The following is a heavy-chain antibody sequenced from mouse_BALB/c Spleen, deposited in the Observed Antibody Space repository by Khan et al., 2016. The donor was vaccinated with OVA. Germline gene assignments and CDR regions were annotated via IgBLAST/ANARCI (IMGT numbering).Heavy chain of an antibody. D-gene: IGHD2-14*01. CDR3: ERDYRYYFDY. CDR2: MNPYNGVT. CDR1: GYSFTGYT. J-gene: IGHJ2*01. V-gene: IGHV1-31*01. Sequence: VQLQQSGPELVKPGASMKISCKASGYSFTGYTMHWVKQSHGKNLEWIGLMNPYNGVTRYKQKFKGKATLTVDKSSSTAYMELLSLTSEDSAVYYGERDYRYYFDYWGQGTTLTVSS.